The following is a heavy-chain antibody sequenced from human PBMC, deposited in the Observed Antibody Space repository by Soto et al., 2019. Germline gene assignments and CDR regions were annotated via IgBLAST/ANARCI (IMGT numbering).Heavy chain of an antibody. CDR2: IDPSDSYT. V-gene: IGHV5-10-1*01. Sequence: GESLKISCKGSGYSFTSYWISWVRQIPGKGLEWMGRIDPSDSYTNYSPSFQGHVTISADKSISTAYLQWRSLKASDTAMYYGASHPYNYDSSGYYDYGGQGTLVTVSS. J-gene: IGHJ4*02. CDR1: GYSFTSYW. CDR3: ASHPYNYDSSGYYDY. D-gene: IGHD3-22*01.